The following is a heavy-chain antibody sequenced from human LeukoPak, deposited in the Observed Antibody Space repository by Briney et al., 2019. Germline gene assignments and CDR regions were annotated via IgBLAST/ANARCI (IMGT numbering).Heavy chain of an antibody. J-gene: IGHJ4*02. CDR3: AIRNGYTQGDDY. CDR1: GFTFRSYW. CDR2: INSDGSSA. V-gene: IGHV3-74*01. D-gene: IGHD5-12*01. Sequence: GGSLRLSCAISGFTFRSYWMYWVRQAPGKGLVWVSRINSDGSSATYADSVKGRFTISRDNAKNTLFLQMSSLRAEDTAVYYCAIRNGYTQGDDYWGPGTLVTVSS.